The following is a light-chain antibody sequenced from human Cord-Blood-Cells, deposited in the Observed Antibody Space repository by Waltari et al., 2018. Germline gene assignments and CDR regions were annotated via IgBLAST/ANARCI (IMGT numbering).Light chain of an antibody. CDR1: QSASSN. CDR3: QQYNNWPRLT. CDR2: GAS. Sequence: EIGTTQSPATQSVSTGERATIACRASQSASSNLAWYQQKPGQAPRLLRYGASTRATGIPATFSSSWSGTEFTLTISILQSEHFAVYDSQQYNNWPRLTFGGGTKVEIK. J-gene: IGKJ4*01. V-gene: IGKV3D-15*01.